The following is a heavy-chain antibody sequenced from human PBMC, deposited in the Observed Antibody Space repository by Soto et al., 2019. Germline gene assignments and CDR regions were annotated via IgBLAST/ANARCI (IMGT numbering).Heavy chain of an antibody. Sequence: GGSLRLSCAASGFTFSSYWMHWVRQAPGKGLVWVSRINSDGSSTSYADSVKGRFTISRDNAKNTLYLQMNRLRAEDTAVYYCARDPAEYWYFDLWGRGTLVTVSS. V-gene: IGHV3-74*01. CDR2: INSDGSST. CDR3: ARDPAEYWYFDL. CDR1: GFTFSSYW. J-gene: IGHJ2*01.